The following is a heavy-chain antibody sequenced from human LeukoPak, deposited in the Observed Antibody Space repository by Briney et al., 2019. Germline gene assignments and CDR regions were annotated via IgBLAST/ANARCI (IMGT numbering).Heavy chain of an antibody. CDR1: GFTFDDYG. V-gene: IGHV3-33*08. D-gene: IGHD6-19*01. Sequence: GGSLRLSCAASGFTFDDYGMHWVRQAPGKGLEWVSVIWYDGSNKYYGDSVKGRFTISRDNSKNTLYLQMSSLRAEDTAMYYCARSYSSGWHGIDYWGQGTLVTVSS. CDR2: IWYDGSNK. CDR3: ARSYSSGWHGIDY. J-gene: IGHJ4*02.